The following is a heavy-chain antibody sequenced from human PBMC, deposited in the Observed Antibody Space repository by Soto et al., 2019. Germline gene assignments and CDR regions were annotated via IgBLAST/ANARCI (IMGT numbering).Heavy chain of an antibody. CDR3: ARTLWFGELH. Sequence: QITLKESGPTLVKPTQTLTLTCSFSGFSLSTTGVGVGWIRQSPGKALEWLAIIYWDNDKRYSPSLKSRVTITKDTSKTPVVLTVTNMDPVHTGTYYCARTLWFGELHWGQGALVTVSS. J-gene: IGHJ4*02. CDR1: GFSLSTTGVG. CDR2: IYWDNDK. V-gene: IGHV2-5*02. D-gene: IGHD3-10*01.